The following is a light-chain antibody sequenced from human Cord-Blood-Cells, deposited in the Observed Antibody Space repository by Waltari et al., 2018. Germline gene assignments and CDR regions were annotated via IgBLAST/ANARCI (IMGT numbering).Light chain of an antibody. CDR3: LQDYNYPWT. Sequence: AIQMTQSPSSLSESVGDRVTITCRASQGIRNDLGWYQQKPGKTPKLLIYAASSLQSGVPSRFSGSGSGTDFTLTISSLQPEDFATYYCLQDYNYPWTFGQGTKVEIK. J-gene: IGKJ1*01. V-gene: IGKV1-6*01. CDR2: AAS. CDR1: QGIRND.